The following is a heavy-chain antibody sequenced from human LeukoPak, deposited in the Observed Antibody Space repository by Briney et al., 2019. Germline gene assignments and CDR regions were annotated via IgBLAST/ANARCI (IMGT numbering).Heavy chain of an antibody. CDR2: VSGSGSTV. CDR1: GFTFSDHI. J-gene: IGHJ4*02. V-gene: IGHV3-48*01. Sequence: GGSLGLSCAASGFTFSDHIMNWVRQLPGKRLEWVAYVSGSGSTVYYADSVKGRFTISRDNGKSSLYLQMNSLRVEDTALYYCVRQFASWGQGTQVAVSS. CDR3: VRQFAS.